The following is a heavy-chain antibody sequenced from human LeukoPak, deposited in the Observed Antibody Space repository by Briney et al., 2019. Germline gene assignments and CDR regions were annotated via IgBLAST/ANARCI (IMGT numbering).Heavy chain of an antibody. V-gene: IGHV3-20*04. CDR1: GFTFDDYG. Sequence: GGSLRLSCAASGFTFDDYGMSWVRQAPGKGLEWVSGINWNGGSTGYADSVKGRFTISRDNAKNSLYLQMNSLRAEDTALYYCARARAGNYYGSGSYQGYMDVWGKGTTVTVPS. CDR2: INWNGGST. CDR3: ARARAGNYYGSGSYQGYMDV. D-gene: IGHD3-10*01. J-gene: IGHJ6*03.